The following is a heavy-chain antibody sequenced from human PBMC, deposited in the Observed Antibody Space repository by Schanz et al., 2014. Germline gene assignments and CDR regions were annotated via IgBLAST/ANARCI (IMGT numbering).Heavy chain of an antibody. Sequence: EVRLVESGGGLVQPGGSLRLSCEASGFDFNSYSMNWVRQVPGKGLEWLSYIATSSSTRHYADSVKGRVTISRDNAKNSVSLQMRRLTVEDAAVYYCASGVHGSSLQKGLQFWGRGTLVIVSS. V-gene: IGHV3-48*01. CDR1: GFDFNSYS. D-gene: IGHD3-10*01. CDR2: IATSSSTR. CDR3: ASGVHGSSLQKGLQF. J-gene: IGHJ1*01.